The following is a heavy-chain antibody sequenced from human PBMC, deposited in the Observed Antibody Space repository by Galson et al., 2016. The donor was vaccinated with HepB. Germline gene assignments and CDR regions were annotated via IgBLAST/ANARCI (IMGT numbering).Heavy chain of an antibody. J-gene: IGHJ6*02. Sequence: SLRLSCAASGFIFGEYAMHWVRQAPGKGLEWVSGITWNSGAIAYAASVKGRFTISRDNAKNTLYLQMNSLRGDDTALYYCAKDTVSFYYYGMDVWGQGTTVTVSS. CDR3: AKDTVSFYYYGMDV. V-gene: IGHV3-9*01. CDR2: ITWNSGAI. D-gene: IGHD2-8*01. CDR1: GFIFGEYA.